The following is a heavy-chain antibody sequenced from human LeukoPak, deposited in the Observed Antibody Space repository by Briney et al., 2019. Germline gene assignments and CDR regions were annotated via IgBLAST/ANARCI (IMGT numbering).Heavy chain of an antibody. J-gene: IGHJ6*02. CDR3: ASLYCTSTSCYNGMDV. CDR2: INPNSGDT. V-gene: IGHV1-2*06. Sequence: ASVKVSCKASGYTFTGYYMHWVRQAPGQGLEWMGRINPNSGDTNYAQKFQGRVTMTRDTSISTAYMELSRLRSDDTAVFYCASLYCTSTSCYNGMDVWGQGTTVTVSS. D-gene: IGHD2-2*02. CDR1: GYTFTGYY.